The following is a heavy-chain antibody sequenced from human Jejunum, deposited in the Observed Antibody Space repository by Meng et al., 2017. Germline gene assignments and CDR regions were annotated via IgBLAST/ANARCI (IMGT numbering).Heavy chain of an antibody. D-gene: IGHD1-7*01. J-gene: IGHJ4*02. Sequence: QVQLVESGGGVVQPGRSLRLSCAASGFTFKTYGMHWVRQAPGKGLEWVSLISDDGSERYYADTVKGRFFISRDNSKNTLSLQMNSLRPEDTAVYYCARLQWNSKTFDSWGQGTLVTVSS. V-gene: IGHV3-30-3*01. CDR2: ISDDGSER. CDR1: GFTFKTYG. CDR3: ARLQWNSKTFDS.